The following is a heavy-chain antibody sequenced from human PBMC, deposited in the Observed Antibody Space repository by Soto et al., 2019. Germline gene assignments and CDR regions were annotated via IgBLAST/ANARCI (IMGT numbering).Heavy chain of an antibody. CDR1: AGTFNSYA. CDR2: IIPIFGIT. D-gene: IGHD3-3*01. V-gene: IGHV1-69*17. J-gene: IGHJ3*01. Sequence: QALLEQSGAEMKKPGASLTVSCKASAGTFNSYAISWVRQAPGQGLEWMGGIIPIFGITKYAQKFQDRLNLTSDRVTVTAYMELISLTSDDTAVYYCARDGVVLCAGTCTLNAFDLWGRGTSVTVSS. CDR3: ARDGVVLCAGTCTLNAFDL.